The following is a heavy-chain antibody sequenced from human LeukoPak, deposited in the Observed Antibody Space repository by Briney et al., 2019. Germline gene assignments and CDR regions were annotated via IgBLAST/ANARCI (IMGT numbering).Heavy chain of an antibody. CDR3: ARGATRGYYYGMDV. Sequence: ASVKVSCKASGGTFSSYAISWVRQAPGQGLEWMGGIISIFGIANYAQKFQGRVTITADESTSTAYMELSSLRSEDTAVYYCARGATRGYYYGMDVWGQGTTVTVSS. J-gene: IGHJ6*02. V-gene: IGHV1-69*01. D-gene: IGHD3-10*01. CDR2: IISIFGIA. CDR1: GGTFSSYA.